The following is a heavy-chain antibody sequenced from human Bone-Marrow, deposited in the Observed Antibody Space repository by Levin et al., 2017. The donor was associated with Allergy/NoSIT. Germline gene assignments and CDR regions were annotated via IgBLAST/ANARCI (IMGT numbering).Heavy chain of an antibody. V-gene: IGHV3-9*01. CDR2: ISWISDSV. J-gene: IGHJ4*02. CDR3: AKDRKQWLIRSLDY. Sequence: LSLTCAASGFTFDDYAMHWVRQAPGKGLEWVSGISWISDSVGYADSVKGRFTISRDNAKNSLYLQMNGLRAEDTALYYCAKDRKQWLIRSLDYWGQGTLVTVSS. D-gene: IGHD6-19*01. CDR1: GFTFDDYA.